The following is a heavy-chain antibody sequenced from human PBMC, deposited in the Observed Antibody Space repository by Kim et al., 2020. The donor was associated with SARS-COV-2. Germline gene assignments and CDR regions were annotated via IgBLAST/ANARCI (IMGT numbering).Heavy chain of an antibody. CDR2: MSSDGSTT. D-gene: IGHD1-1*01. CDR1: GFTLSGHW. V-gene: IGHV3-74*01. CDR3: ARGTVHSGMDV. J-gene: IGHJ6*02. Sequence: GGSLRLSCAASGFTLSGHWMNWVRQAPGKGLLWVSRMSSDGSTTHYADSVKGRFVISRDNAKNTLYLQMNSLRAEDTAVYYCARGTVHSGMDVWGQGTT.